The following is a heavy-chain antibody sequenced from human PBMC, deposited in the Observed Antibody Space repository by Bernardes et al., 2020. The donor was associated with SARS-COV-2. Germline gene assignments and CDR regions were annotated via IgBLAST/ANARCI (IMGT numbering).Heavy chain of an antibody. V-gene: IGHV3-30*18. J-gene: IGHJ4*02. Sequence: GGSLRLSCAASGFTFSAYAMNWVRQAPGKGLEWMGVISYDGSDIYYADSVKGRFTISRDNSKNTLYLQINSVRPEDTAVFYCAKSGAAAPIYYFDNWGQGTLVTVSA. CDR2: ISYDGSDI. CDR3: AKSGAAAPIYYFDN. D-gene: IGHD6-13*01. CDR1: GFTFSAYA.